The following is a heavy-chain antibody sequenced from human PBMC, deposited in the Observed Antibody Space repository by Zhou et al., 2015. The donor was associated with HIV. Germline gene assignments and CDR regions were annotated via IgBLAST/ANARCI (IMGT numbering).Heavy chain of an antibody. Sequence: QVQLVQSGAEVKKPGSSVKVSCKASGGTFSSYAISWVRQAPGQGLEWMGGIIPIFGTANYAQKFQGRVTITADESTSTAYMELSSLRSEDTAVYYCARVTRRFLEWSLSYYYYMDVWGKGTTVTVSS. J-gene: IGHJ6*03. CDR2: IIPIFGTA. CDR1: GGTFSSYA. D-gene: IGHD3-3*01. V-gene: IGHV1-69*01. CDR3: ARVTRRFLEWSLSYYYYMDV.